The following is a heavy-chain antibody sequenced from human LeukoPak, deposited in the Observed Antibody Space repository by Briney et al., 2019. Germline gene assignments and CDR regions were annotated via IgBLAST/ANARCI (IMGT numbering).Heavy chain of an antibody. CDR3: ARGTIGSGSYSSDH. CDR1: GYTFTSYY. V-gene: IGHV1-46*01. J-gene: IGHJ4*02. D-gene: IGHD3-10*01. CDR2: INPSGGNT. Sequence: ASVKVSCKASGYTFTSYYMHWVRQAPGQGLEWMGIINPSGGNTNYAQKFQGRVSMTRDTSTSTLYMEMSSLRYEDTAVYYCARGTIGSGSYSSDHWGQGTLVTVSS.